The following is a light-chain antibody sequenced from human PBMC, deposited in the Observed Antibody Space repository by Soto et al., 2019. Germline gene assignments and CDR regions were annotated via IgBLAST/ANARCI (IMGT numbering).Light chain of an antibody. CDR1: QSVSSSY. CDR3: QQYGSPLPCT. J-gene: IGKJ2*02. V-gene: IGKV3-20*01. CDR2: GAS. Sequence: EIVLTQSPGTLSLSPGERATLSCRASQSVSSSYLAWYQQKPGQAPRLLIYGASSSATGIPDRFSGSGSGTDFTRTSSKLQPEDFAGYYCQQYGSPLPCTFGQGTKLQIQ.